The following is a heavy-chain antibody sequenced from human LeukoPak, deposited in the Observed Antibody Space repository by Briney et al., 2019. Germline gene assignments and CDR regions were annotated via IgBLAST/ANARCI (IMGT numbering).Heavy chain of an antibody. CDR3: ARFIAALDAFDI. D-gene: IGHD6-6*01. J-gene: IGHJ3*02. V-gene: IGHV4-39*01. Sequence: PSETLSLTCTVSGGSISSSSYYWGWLRQPPGKGLEWIGSIYYSGSTYYNPSLKSRVTISVDTSKNQFSLKLSSVTAADTAVYCCARFIAALDAFDIWGQGTMVTVSS. CDR1: GGSISSSSYY. CDR2: IYYSGST.